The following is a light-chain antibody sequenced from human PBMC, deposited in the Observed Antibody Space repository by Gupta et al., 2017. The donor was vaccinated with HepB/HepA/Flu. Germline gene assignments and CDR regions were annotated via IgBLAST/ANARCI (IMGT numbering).Light chain of an antibody. Sequence: SALTQPAYVSASPGQSITISCTGTSSDVGSYNLVSWYQQHPGKAPKLMIYEVSKRPSGVSNRFSGSKSGNTASLTISGLQAEDEADYYCCSYAGSSTWVFGGGTKLTVL. CDR3: CSYAGSSTWV. CDR2: EVS. J-gene: IGLJ3*02. CDR1: SSDVGSYNL. V-gene: IGLV2-23*02.